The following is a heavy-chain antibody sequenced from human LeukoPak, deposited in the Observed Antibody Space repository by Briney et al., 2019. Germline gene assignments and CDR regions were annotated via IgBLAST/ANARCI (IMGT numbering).Heavy chain of an antibody. CDR1: GFALSSHW. D-gene: IGHD2-8*01. Sequence: PGGSLRLSCAASGFALSSHWMTWVRQVPGRGPEWVANVNRDGSETYYLDSVKGRFTISKDNAKNSLYLQMNSLRAEDTALYHCARNNAMDVWGRGTTVIVSS. CDR2: VNRDGSET. CDR3: ARNNAMDV. V-gene: IGHV3-7*03. J-gene: IGHJ6*02.